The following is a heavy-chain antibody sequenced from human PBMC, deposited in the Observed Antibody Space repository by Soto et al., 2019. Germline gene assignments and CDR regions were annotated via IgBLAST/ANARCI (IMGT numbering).Heavy chain of an antibody. V-gene: IGHV3-23*01. CDR2: ISSGGGNT. CDR3: ARKGGNYYDSSGYYYPFDY. J-gene: IGHJ4*02. Sequence: GGSLRLSCAASGFTFSSYAMSWVRQAAGKGLEWVSGISSGGGNTDYAGSVKGRFTISRDNSKNTLYLQMNSLRAEDTAVYYCARKGGNYYDSSGYYYPFDYWGQGTLVTVSS. CDR1: GFTFSSYA. D-gene: IGHD3-22*01.